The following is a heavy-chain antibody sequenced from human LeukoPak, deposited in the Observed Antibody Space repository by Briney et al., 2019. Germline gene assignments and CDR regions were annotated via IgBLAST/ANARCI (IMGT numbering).Heavy chain of an antibody. CDR2: ISAYNGNT. CDR1: GYSFTSYG. V-gene: IGHV1-18*01. CDR3: ARDLNFDILTGYGYFDY. D-gene: IGHD3-9*01. Sequence: ASVKVSCKASGYSFTSYGISWVRQAPGQGLEWMGWISAYNGNTNYAQKLQGRVTMTTDTSTSTAYMELRSLRSDDTAVYYCARDLNFDILTGYGYFDYWGQGTLVTVSS. J-gene: IGHJ4*02.